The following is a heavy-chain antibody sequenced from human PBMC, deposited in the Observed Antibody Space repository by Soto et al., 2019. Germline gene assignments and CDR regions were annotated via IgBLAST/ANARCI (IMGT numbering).Heavy chain of an antibody. J-gene: IGHJ6*02. CDR2: ISSSSSYI. CDR3: ARVGGGYQLLSYYYYGMDV. CDR1: GFTFSSYS. Sequence: GGSLRLSCAASGFTFSSYSMNWVRQAPGKGLEWVSSISSSSSYIYYADSVKGRFTISRDNAKNSLYLQMNSLRAEDTAVYYCARVGGGYQLLSYYYYGMDVWGQGTTVTVSS. D-gene: IGHD2-2*01. V-gene: IGHV3-21*01.